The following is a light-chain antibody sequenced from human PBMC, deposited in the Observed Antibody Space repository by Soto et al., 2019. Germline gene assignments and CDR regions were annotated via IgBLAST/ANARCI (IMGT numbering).Light chain of an antibody. Sequence: DIQITLSPSALSASVADRVTIPCRASQSISIYLNWYQLKPGKAPNLLMYGASYLKSGVPTRFSGSCSGTDFTLTISRGHPEDFANHYCQHTYKTSLHTFCRGTLLEI. V-gene: IGKV1-39*01. CDR2: GAS. CDR1: QSISIY. J-gene: IGKJ5*01. CDR3: QHTYKTSLHT.